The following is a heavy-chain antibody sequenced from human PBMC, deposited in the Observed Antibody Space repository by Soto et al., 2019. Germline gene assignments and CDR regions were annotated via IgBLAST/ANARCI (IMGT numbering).Heavy chain of an antibody. Sequence: SETLSLTCAVYGGNFSCYYLSWIRQPPGKGLEWIGEINHSGSTNYNPSLKSRVTISVDTSKNQFSLKLSSVTAADTAVYYCARASTTGGSAFGVVTHFDYWGQGTLVTVSS. CDR2: INHSGST. D-gene: IGHD3-3*01. J-gene: IGHJ4*02. V-gene: IGHV4-34*01. CDR3: ARASTTGGSAFGVVTHFDY. CDR1: GGNFSCYY.